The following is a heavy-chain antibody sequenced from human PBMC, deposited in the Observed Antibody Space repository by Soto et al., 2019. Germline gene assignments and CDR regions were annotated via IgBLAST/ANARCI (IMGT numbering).Heavy chain of an antibody. CDR2: IIPIPGTA. V-gene: IGHV1-69*01. CDR3: ARSQGSSTSLEIYYYYYYGMDV. J-gene: IGHJ6*02. Sequence: QVQLVQSGAAVKKPGSSVKVSCKASGGTFGSYAISWVRQAPGQGLEWMGGIIPIPGTANYAQKFQGRVTIAADESTSTAYMELSSLRSEDTAVYYCARSQGSSTSLEIYYYYYYGMDVWGQWTTVTVYS. D-gene: IGHD2-2*01. CDR1: GGTFGSYA.